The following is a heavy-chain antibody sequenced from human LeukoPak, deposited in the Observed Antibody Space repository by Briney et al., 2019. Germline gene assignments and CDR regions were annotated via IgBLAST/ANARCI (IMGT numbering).Heavy chain of an antibody. CDR3: ARSENYDYGSGSYYNPVAY. D-gene: IGHD3-10*01. CDR2: IYPGDSDT. Sequence: GESLKISCKSSGYSFTNCWIGWVRQMPGKGLEWMGIIYPGDSDTTYSPSFQGQVTISADKSISTAYLQWSSLKASDTAMYYCARSENYDYGSGSYYNPVAYEGQRKGVTVSS. J-gene: IGHJ4*02. CDR1: GYSFTNCW. V-gene: IGHV5-51*01.